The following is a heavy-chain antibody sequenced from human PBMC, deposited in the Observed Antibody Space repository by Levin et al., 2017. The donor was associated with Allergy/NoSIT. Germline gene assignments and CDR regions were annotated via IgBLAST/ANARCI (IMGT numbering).Heavy chain of an antibody. CDR3: ARDLQQQLNYDDYYMDV. D-gene: IGHD6-13*01. J-gene: IGHJ6*03. CDR1: GFTFSSYR. CDR2: ISSSSSYI. V-gene: IGHV3-21*01. Sequence: VASVKVSCAASGFTFSSYRMNWVRQAPGKGLEWVSSISSSSSYIYYADSVKGRFTISRDNAKNSLYLQMNSLRAEDTAVYYCARDLQQQLNYDDYYMDVWGKGTTVTVSS.